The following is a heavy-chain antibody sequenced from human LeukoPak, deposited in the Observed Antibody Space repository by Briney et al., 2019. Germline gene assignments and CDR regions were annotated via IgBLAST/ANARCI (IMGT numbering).Heavy chain of an antibody. D-gene: IGHD3-10*01. Sequence: SETLSLTCTASGGSINSYYWSWIRQPPGKRLEWIGHIYYSGSNKNNPSLKSRVTMTVDTSKNQFSLKLTSVTAADTAMYFCARFGSYFEYWGQGILVTVSS. CDR3: ARFGSYFEY. CDR1: GGSINSYY. V-gene: IGHV4-59*12. J-gene: IGHJ4*02. CDR2: IYYSGSN.